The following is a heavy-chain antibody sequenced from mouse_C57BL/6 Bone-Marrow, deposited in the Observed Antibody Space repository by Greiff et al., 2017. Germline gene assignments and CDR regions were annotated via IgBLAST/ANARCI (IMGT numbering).Heavy chain of an antibody. CDR3: AFTLYAMDY. CDR1: GYTFTSYW. Sequence: VQLQQPGAELVRPGSSVKLSCKASGYTFTSYWLDWVKQRPGQGLEWIGNIYPSASATHSNQKFKDKATLTVDKSSSTAYMQLSSLTSEEAAVEYGAFTLYAMDYWGQGTSVTVSA. CDR2: IYPSASAT. V-gene: IGHV1-61*01. J-gene: IGHJ4*01.